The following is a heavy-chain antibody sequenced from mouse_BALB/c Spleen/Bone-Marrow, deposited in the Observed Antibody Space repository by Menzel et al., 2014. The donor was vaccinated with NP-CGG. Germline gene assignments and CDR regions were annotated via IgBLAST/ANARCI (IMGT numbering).Heavy chain of an antibody. V-gene: IGHV2-6-5*01. CDR1: GFSLTDSG. J-gene: IGHJ3*01. CDR2: IWGGGST. CDR3: AKLSTMITTFAY. D-gene: IGHD2-4*01. Sequence: VQLQQSGPGLVAPSQSLSITCTVSGFSLTDSGVSWIRQPPGKGLEWLGIIWGGGSTYYNSDFKSRVNISKDNSKSQVLLKLNSLQTEDTAMYYCAKLSTMITTFAYWGQGTLVTVSA.